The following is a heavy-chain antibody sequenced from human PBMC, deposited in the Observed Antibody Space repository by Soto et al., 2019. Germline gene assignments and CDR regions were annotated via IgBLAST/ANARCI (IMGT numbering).Heavy chain of an antibody. CDR2: IQQDGGDK. CDR3: ARVGMTGNYYYYGMVV. Sequence: PGRSLRLPGLPSRFTPPSHFISSCRQSPGKGLEWVANIQQDGGDKYYVDSVKGRFIISRDNAKNSVYLEMNSLRAEDTEVYYCARVGMTGNYYYYGMVVWGQGTTVT. CDR1: RFTPPSHF. V-gene: IGHV3-7*01. J-gene: IGHJ6*02. D-gene: IGHD3-9*01.